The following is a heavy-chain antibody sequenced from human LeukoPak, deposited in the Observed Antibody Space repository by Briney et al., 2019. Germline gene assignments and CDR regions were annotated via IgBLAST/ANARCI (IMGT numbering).Heavy chain of an antibody. J-gene: IGHJ4*02. CDR1: GFTFSSYG. D-gene: IGHD6-13*01. V-gene: IGHV3-30*18. CDR2: ISYDGSNK. CDR3: AKEGEGSGWYFAFVDY. Sequence: PGGSLRLSCAASGFTFSSYGMHWVRQAPGKGLEWVAVISYDGSNKYYADSVKGRFTISRDNSKNTLYLQMNSLRAEDTAVYYCAKEGEGSGWYFAFVDYWGQGTLVTVSS.